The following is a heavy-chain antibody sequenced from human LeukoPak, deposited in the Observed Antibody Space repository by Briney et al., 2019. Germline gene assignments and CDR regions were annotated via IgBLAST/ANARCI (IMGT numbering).Heavy chain of an antibody. Sequence: GGSLRLSCEASGFTFSTYAMSWVRQAPGKGLEWVSGIGWNSANVDYAASVKGRFTVSRDNANNSLYLQMNSLRVEDTALYFCARGGYTYGPYTYWGQGTLVTVSS. D-gene: IGHD5-18*01. CDR1: GFTFSTYA. J-gene: IGHJ4*02. CDR3: ARGGYTYGPYTY. CDR2: IGWNSANV. V-gene: IGHV3-9*01.